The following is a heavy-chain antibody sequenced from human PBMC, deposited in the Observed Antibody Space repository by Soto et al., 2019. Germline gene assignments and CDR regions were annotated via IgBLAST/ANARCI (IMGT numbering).Heavy chain of an antibody. CDR1: SGSFSGYY. J-gene: IGHJ5*02. V-gene: IGHV4-34*01. Sequence: SETLSHTCAVYSGSFSGYYWSWIRQLPGKGLEWMGEINHSGSTNYNQSLKSRVTISVGTSKSQFCLKLSSVTAADTAVYYCARGPPVIAMRGYNYDAQHRYDPCGQRTLFTDAS. CDR2: INHSGST. D-gene: IGHD5-18*01. CDR3: ARGPPVIAMRGYNYDAQHRYDP.